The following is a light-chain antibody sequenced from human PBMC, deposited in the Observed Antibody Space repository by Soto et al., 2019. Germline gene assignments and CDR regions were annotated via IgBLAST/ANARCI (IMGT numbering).Light chain of an antibody. CDR3: QQYNNWPLT. V-gene: IGKV3-15*01. Sequence: EIVMTQSPATLSVSPGERAALSCRAGQSVSSGLAWYQHKPGQTPRLLIYAASTGATGIPARFSGSGSGTDFTLTISSLQSEDFAVYYCQQYNNWPLTFGGGTKGDIK. CDR1: QSVSSG. CDR2: AAS. J-gene: IGKJ4*01.